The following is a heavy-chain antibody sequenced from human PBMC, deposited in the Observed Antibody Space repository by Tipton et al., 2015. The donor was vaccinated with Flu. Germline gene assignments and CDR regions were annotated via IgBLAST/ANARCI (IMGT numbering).Heavy chain of an antibody. CDR2: FYYGGNT. D-gene: IGHD6-6*01. Sequence: LRLSCTVSGGSISSYYWSWIRQPPGRGLEWIGSFYYGGNTYYNPSLKSRVTISGDTSKNQFSLRLNSVTAADTAMYYCARHQYSTSLDYWGQGTLVTVSS. CDR3: ARHQYSTSLDY. CDR1: GGSISSYY. V-gene: IGHV4-59*08. J-gene: IGHJ4*02.